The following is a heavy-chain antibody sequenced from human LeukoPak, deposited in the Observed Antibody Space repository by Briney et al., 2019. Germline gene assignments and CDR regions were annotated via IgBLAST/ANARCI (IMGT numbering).Heavy chain of an antibody. CDR1: GFTFTSYG. D-gene: IGHD1-26*01. V-gene: IGHV1-18*01. CDR3: ARGGRWELPRPYAFDI. J-gene: IGHJ3*02. Sequence: KPGGSLRLSCAASGFTFTSYGISWVRQAPGQGLEWMGWISVYNGHTNYAQNLQGRVTMTTDTSTSTAYMELRNVRSDDTAVYYCARGGRWELPRPYAFDIWGQGTMVTVSS. CDR2: ISVYNGHT.